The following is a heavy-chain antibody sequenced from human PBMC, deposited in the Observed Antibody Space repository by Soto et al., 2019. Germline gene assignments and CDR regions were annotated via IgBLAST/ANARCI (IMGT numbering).Heavy chain of an antibody. CDR1: GFTFGVYW. CDR3: AREGRLMGAFDI. Sequence: GGPLRLSCAASGFTFGVYWMAWGRQTPGKGLEWVANIHPDGSGRYYVDSVKSRFTISRDNAKNSLYLQMNSLRAEDTSVYYCAREGRLMGAFDIWGQGTVVTVSS. CDR2: IHPDGSGR. J-gene: IGHJ3*02. D-gene: IGHD3-10*01. V-gene: IGHV3-7*01.